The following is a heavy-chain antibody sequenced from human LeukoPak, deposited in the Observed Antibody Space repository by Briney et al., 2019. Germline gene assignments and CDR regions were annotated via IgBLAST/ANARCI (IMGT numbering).Heavy chain of an antibody. CDR1: GGSISSYY. CDR3: ARGLFCGGDCYPDAFDI. V-gene: IGHV4-59*01. J-gene: IGHJ3*02. CDR2: IYYSGST. Sequence: SETLSLTCTVSGGSISSYYWSWIRQPPGKGLEWIGYIYYSGSTNYNPSLKSRVTISVDTSKNQFSLKLRSATAADTAVYYCARGLFCGGDCYPDAFDIWGPGTMVTVSS. D-gene: IGHD2-21*02.